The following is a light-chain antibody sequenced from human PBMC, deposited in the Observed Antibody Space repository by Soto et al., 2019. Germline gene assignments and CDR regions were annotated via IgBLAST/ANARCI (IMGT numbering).Light chain of an antibody. CDR3: QQGYNTPLT. CDR1: QNIDTF. Sequence: DLQMTQSPSSLSASVGDRVTITCRASQNIDTFLNWYQQKPGRAPNLLIFTASSLQSGVPSRFSGSGSGTDFTLTISSLQPEDFATYFCQQGYNTPLTFGGGTKVEIK. J-gene: IGKJ4*01. CDR2: TAS. V-gene: IGKV1-39*01.